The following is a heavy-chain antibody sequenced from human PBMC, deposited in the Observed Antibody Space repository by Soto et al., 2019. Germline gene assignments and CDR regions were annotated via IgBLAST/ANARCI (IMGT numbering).Heavy chain of an antibody. V-gene: IGHV4-59*01. CDR3: ARHYGSAFDI. D-gene: IGHD4-17*01. Sequence: QVQLQESGPGLVKPSETLSLTCTVSGGSISSYYWSWIRQPPGKGLEWIGYIFYSGSTNYNPSLRSRVTISVDTSKNQFSLKLSSVTAADTAVYYCARHYGSAFDIWGHGTMVTVSS. J-gene: IGHJ3*02. CDR1: GGSISSYY. CDR2: IFYSGST.